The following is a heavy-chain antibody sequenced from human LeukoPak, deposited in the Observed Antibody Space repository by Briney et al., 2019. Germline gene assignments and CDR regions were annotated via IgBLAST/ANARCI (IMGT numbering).Heavy chain of an antibody. J-gene: IGHJ5*02. CDR1: GGSFSGYY. Sequence: SETLSLTCAVYGGSFSGYYWSWIRQPPGKGLEWIGEINHSGSTNYNPSLKSRVTISVDTSKNQFSLKLSSVTAADTAVYYCARTRPGYSSSWYGANNWFDPWGQGTLVTVSS. CDR2: INHSGST. V-gene: IGHV4-34*01. CDR3: ARTRPGYSSSWYGANNWFDP. D-gene: IGHD6-13*01.